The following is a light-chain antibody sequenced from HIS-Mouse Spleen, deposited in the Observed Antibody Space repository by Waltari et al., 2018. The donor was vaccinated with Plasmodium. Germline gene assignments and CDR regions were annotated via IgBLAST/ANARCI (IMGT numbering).Light chain of an antibody. V-gene: IGLV3-19*01. Sequence: SSELTQDPAVSVALGQTVRITCQGDSLRRYYASWYQPKPGQAPVLVIYGKNNRPSGMPDRFAGSSSGNTASLTITGAQAEDEADYYCNSRDSSGTHGVFGGGTKLTVL. CDR1: SLRRYY. CDR2: GKN. J-gene: IGLJ2*01. CDR3: NSRDSSGTHGV.